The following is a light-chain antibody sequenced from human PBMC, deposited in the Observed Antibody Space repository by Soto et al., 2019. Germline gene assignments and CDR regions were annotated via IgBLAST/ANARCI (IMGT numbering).Light chain of an antibody. V-gene: IGLV1-44*01. CDR3: ATWDDGLNGLV. CDR2: RTN. Sequence: QSVLTQPLSASGTPGQRVTISCSGSSSNIGSNTVTWYRQLPGTAPKLLIFRTNQRPSGVPDRFSGSKSGTSASLAISGLQSEDEAAYHCATWDDGLNGLVFGGGTKLTVL. J-gene: IGLJ2*01. CDR1: SSNIGSNT.